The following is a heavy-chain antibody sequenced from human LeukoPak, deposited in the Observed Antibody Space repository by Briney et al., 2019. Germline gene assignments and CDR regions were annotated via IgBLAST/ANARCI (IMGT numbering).Heavy chain of an antibody. D-gene: IGHD4/OR15-4a*01. CDR2: INTDGSRT. CDR1: EFIFSSYW. J-gene: IGHJ3*02. V-gene: IGHV3-74*01. Sequence: GGSLRLSCAASEFIFSSYWMHWVRQGPGKGLGWVSGINTDGSRTYYADSVKGRFTISRDNAKNTLDLQMNRLRAEDTAVYYCARDIYPSAPDIWRQGTMVTVSP. CDR3: ARDIYPSAPDI.